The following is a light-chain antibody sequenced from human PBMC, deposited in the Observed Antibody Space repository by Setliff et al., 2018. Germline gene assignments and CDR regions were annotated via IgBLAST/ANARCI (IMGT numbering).Light chain of an antibody. Sequence: EVVLTQSPATLSVSPGERVTLSCRASQSLSSNLAWYQQKRGQAPRLLINGAFTRATGIPARFSGSGSGTEFTLTISSLQSEDFAVYYCQQYNNWPITFGGGTKV. CDR3: QQYNNWPIT. CDR2: GAF. V-gene: IGKV3-15*01. J-gene: IGKJ4*01. CDR1: QSLSSN.